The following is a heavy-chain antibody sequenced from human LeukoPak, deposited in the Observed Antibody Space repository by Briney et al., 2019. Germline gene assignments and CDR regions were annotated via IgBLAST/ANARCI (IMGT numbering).Heavy chain of an antibody. D-gene: IGHD6-19*01. V-gene: IGHV3-30-3*01. J-gene: IGHJ6*02. CDR1: GFTFSSYA. CDR2: ISYDGSNK. Sequence: GGSLRLSCAASGFTFSSYAMHWVRQAPGKGLEWVAVISYDGSNKYYADSVKGRFTISRDNSKNTLYLQMNSLRAEDTAVYYCARALEQWLGGYYYYGMDVWGQGTTVTVSS. CDR3: ARALEQWLGGYYYYGMDV.